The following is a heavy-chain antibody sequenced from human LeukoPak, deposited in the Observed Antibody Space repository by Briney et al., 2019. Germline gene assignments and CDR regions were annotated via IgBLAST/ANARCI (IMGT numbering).Heavy chain of an antibody. J-gene: IGHJ4*02. Sequence: GGSLRLSCAASGFTFSRYSMNWVRQAPGKGLEWVSSFSSSSSYIYYADSVEGRFTVSRDNAKNSLYLQMNSLRAEDTAVYYCARVAEDSSGWYGWDPYYFDYWGQGTLVTVSS. CDR2: FSSSSSYI. V-gene: IGHV3-21*01. CDR1: GFTFSRYS. CDR3: ARVAEDSSGWYGWDPYYFDY. D-gene: IGHD6-19*01.